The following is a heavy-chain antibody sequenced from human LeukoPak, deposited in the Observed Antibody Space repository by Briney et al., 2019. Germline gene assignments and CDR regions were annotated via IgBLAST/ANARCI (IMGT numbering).Heavy chain of an antibody. V-gene: IGHV4-31*03. CDR1: GGSISSSSYY. J-gene: IGHJ4*02. CDR2: IYYSGST. CDR3: ARADYSGYVDY. Sequence: SETLSLTCTVSGGSISSSSYYWSWICQHPGKGLEWIGYIYYSGSTYYNPSLKSRVTISVDTSKNQFSLKLSSVTAADTAVYYCARADYSGYVDYWGQGTLVTVSS. D-gene: IGHD1-26*01.